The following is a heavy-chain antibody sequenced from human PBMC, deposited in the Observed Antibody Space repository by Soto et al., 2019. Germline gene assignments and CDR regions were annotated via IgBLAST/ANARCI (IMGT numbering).Heavy chain of an antibody. CDR1: GFTFSSYG. Sequence: QVQLVESGGGVVQPGRSLRLSCAASGFTFSSYGMHWVRQAPGKGLEGVAVIWYDGSNKYYADSVKGRFTISRDNSKNTLYLQMNSLRAEDTAVYYCARGSGGWLIYHAYGMDDWGQGTTVTVSS. D-gene: IGHD3-3*01. V-gene: IGHV3-33*01. J-gene: IGHJ6*02. CDR3: ARGSGGWLIYHAYGMDD. CDR2: IWYDGSNK.